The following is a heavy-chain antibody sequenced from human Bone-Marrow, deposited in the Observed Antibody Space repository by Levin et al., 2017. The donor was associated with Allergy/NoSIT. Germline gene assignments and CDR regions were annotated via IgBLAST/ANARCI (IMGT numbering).Heavy chain of an antibody. Sequence: GGSLRLSCAASGFTFSSYWMSWVCQAPGKGLEWVANIKQDGREKYYVDSVKGRFTISRDSAKNSVYLQMSSLRVEDTAGYYCARNWRSAFDIWGQGTVVTVSS. CDR3: ARNWRSAFDI. CDR1: GFTFSSYW. V-gene: IGHV3-7*04. CDR2: IKQDGREK. J-gene: IGHJ3*02.